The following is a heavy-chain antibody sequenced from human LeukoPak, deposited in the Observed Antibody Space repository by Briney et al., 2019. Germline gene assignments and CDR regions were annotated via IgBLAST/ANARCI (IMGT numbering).Heavy chain of an antibody. CDR2: ISSSSSFI. CDR3: ARPPSSYYYYYMDV. V-gene: IGHV3-21*01. D-gene: IGHD2-2*01. J-gene: IGHJ6*03. Sequence: GGSLRLSCAASGFMFNSYSMNWVRQAPGKGREWISTISSSSSFIYYSDSVKGRFTISRDNAENSLYLQMNSLRVEDTAVYYCARPPSSYYYYYMDVWGEGTTVTVSS. CDR1: GFMFNSYS.